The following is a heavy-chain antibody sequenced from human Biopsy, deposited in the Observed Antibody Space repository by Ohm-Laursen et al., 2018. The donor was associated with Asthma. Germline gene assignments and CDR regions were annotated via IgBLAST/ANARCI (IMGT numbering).Heavy chain of an antibody. Sequence: RSLRLSCAASGFSFSNFAIHWVRQAPGKGLEWVGVISKDASTQDYADSVKGRFTMARDNSKNTLDPQMNSLREEDTAVYYCVRDGTDDAFDIWSQGTVVSVSS. J-gene: IGHJ3*02. CDR3: VRDGTDDAFDI. CDR2: ISKDASTQ. CDR1: GFSFSNFA. V-gene: IGHV3-30*01. D-gene: IGHD1-1*01.